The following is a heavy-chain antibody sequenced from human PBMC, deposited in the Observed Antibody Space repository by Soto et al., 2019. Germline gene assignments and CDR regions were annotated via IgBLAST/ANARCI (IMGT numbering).Heavy chain of an antibody. D-gene: IGHD3-22*01. Sequence: SETLSLTCTVSGGSISSGCYYWSWIRQHPGKGLEWIGYVYYSGSTYYNPSLKSRVTISVDTSKNQFSLKLSSVTAADTAVYYCARVPKYYYDSSGYYPNDYWGQGTLVTVSS. V-gene: IGHV4-31*02. J-gene: IGHJ4*02. CDR3: ARVPKYYYDSSGYYPNDY. CDR2: VYYSGST. CDR1: GGSISSGCYY.